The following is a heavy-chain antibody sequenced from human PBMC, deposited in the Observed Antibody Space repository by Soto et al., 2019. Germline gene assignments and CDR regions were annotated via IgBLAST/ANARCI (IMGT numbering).Heavy chain of an antibody. CDR2: IYYRGST. CDR3: ARGTGRQIDY. Sequence: QVQLQESGPGLVKPSETLSLTCSVSGGSIGSYYWCWIRQPPGKGLEWIGHIYYRGSTNYNPSLKRRVTTSVDTSKTQFSLTLSSVTAADTAVYYCARGTGRQIDYWVQGTLVTVS. V-gene: IGHV4-59*08. D-gene: IGHD1-26*01. CDR1: GGSIGSYY. J-gene: IGHJ4*02.